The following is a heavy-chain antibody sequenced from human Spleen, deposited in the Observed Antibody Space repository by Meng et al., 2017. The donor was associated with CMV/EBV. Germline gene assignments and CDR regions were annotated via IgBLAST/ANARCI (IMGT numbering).Heavy chain of an antibody. Sequence: RQPTGQGLEWIGEVYHSGSTNYTQSLKRRVTISVDKSKNQFSLKLSSVTAAETTVYYCARARVEVVVVPAANYYYYYGMDVWGQGTTVTVSS. J-gene: IGHJ6*02. D-gene: IGHD2-2*01. CDR3: ARARVEVVVVPAANYYYYYGMDV. CDR2: VYHSGST. V-gene: IGHV4-4*02.